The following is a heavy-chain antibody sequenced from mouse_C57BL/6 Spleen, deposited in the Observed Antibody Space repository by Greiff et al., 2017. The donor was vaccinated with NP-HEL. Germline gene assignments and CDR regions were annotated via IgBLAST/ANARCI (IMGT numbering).Heavy chain of an antibody. Sequence: VQLQQSGAELVRPGASVTLSCKASGYTFTDYEMHWVKQTPVHGLEWIGAIDPETGGTAYNQKFKGKAILTADKSSSTAYMELRSLTSEDSAVYYCTRGLTGAMDYWGQGTSVTVSS. CDR2: IDPETGGT. D-gene: IGHD3-3*01. V-gene: IGHV1-15*01. CDR1: GYTFTDYE. J-gene: IGHJ4*01. CDR3: TRGLTGAMDY.